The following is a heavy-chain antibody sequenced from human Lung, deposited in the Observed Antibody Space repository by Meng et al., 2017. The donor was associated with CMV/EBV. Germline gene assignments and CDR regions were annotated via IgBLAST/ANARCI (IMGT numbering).Heavy chain of an antibody. D-gene: IGHD2-2*01. V-gene: IGHV3-30*09. Sequence: GESLKISCVASGFNLNTHSGHWVRQAPGKGLEWLAVFSSDITNPYYADSVSGRFAVSRDDFRKSLYLQMNDLTPEDTAVYYCATPRLQLDAVDLWGQGTSVXVSS. J-gene: IGHJ3*01. CDR1: GFNLNTHS. CDR2: FSSDITNP. CDR3: ATPRLQLDAVDL.